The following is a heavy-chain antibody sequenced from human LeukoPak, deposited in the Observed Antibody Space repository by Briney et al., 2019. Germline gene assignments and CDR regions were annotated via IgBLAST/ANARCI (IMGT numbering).Heavy chain of an antibody. CDR1: GGSISSGSYY. CDR3: ARVSYSSSSPFDY. Sequence: SQTLSLTCTVSGGSISSGSYYWSWIRQPAGGGLEWIGRIYTSGSTNYNPSLKSRVTISVDTSKNQFSLKLSSVTAADTAVYYCARVSYSSSSPFDYWGQGTLVTVSS. D-gene: IGHD6-6*01. J-gene: IGHJ4*02. CDR2: IYTSGST. V-gene: IGHV4-61*02.